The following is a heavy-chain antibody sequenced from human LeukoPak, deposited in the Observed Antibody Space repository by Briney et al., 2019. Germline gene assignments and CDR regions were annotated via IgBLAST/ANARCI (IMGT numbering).Heavy chain of an antibody. V-gene: IGHV4-30-2*01. D-gene: IGHD2-2*01. CDR1: GGSISSGGYY. CDR2: IYHSGST. Sequence: SETLSLTCTVSGGSISSGGYYWSWIRQPPGKGLEWIGYIYHSGSTYYNPSLKSRVTISVDRSKNQFSLKLSSVTAADTAVYYCARQEGYCSSSSCPEGCNFQHWGQGTLVTVSS. CDR3: ARQEGYCSSSSCPEGCNFQH. J-gene: IGHJ1*01.